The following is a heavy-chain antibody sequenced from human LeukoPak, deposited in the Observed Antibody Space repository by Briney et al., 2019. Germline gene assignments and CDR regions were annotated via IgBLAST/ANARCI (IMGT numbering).Heavy chain of an antibody. CDR2: ISSSSSYI. Sequence: GGSPRHSCAASGLTFSSYSMNWVRHATGKRLQWVSSISSSSSYIYYADSVKDRFTISRDNANNSPSLLMNSIRDAYTAAYYCARGTSDSDDCARFCYFYCTVVWGKGSKVTVSS. CDR1: GLTFSSYS. J-gene: IGHJ6*03. CDR3: ARGTSDSDDCARFCYFYCTVV. D-gene: IGHD1-1*01. V-gene: IGHV3-21*01.